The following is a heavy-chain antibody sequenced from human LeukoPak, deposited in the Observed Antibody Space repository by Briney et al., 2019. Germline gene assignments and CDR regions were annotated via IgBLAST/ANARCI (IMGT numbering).Heavy chain of an antibody. CDR3: ARLAAARGGWFDP. Sequence: PSETLSLTCTVSGGSISSSSYYWGWIRQPPGKGLEWIGSIYYSGSTYYNPSLKSRVTISVDTSKNQFSLKLSSVTAADTAVYYCARLAAARGGWFDPWGQGTLVTVSS. V-gene: IGHV4-39*01. CDR2: IYYSGST. CDR1: GGSISSSSYY. J-gene: IGHJ5*02. D-gene: IGHD6-6*01.